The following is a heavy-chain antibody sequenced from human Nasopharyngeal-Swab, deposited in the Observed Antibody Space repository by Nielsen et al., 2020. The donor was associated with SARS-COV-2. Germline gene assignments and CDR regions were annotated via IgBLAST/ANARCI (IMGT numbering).Heavy chain of an antibody. CDR2: IYYSGST. J-gene: IGHJ4*02. V-gene: IGHV4-59*01. CDR1: GPSISSYY. CDR3: ARNYYGSGPPDY. Sequence: SETLSLTCPVSGPSISSYYWSWIRQPPGKGLEWIGYIYYSGSTNYNPSLKSRVTISVDTSKNQFSLKLSSVTAADTAVYYCARNYYGSGPPDYWGQGTLVTVSS. D-gene: IGHD3-10*01.